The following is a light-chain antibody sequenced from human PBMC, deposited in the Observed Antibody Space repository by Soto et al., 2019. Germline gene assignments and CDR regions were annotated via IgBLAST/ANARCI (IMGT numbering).Light chain of an antibody. V-gene: IGKV3-11*01. Sequence: EIVLTQSPATLSLSPGERATFSCRASQSVSSDLAWYQQKPGQAPRLLIYDASSRATGIPARFSGSGSGTDFTLTISSLEPEDFAVYYCQQRSNWPRTFCQGTKVEVK. CDR2: DAS. J-gene: IGKJ1*01. CDR1: QSVSSD. CDR3: QQRSNWPRT.